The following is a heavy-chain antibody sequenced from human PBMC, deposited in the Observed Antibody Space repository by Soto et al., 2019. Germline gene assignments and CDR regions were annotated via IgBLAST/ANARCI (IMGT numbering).Heavy chain of an antibody. D-gene: IGHD2-15*01. Sequence: QVQLQESGPGLVTPSQTLSLTCTVSGGSISSDNYFWSWIRQHPGKGLEWIGYIDYIGRAYYNPSLKSRVTTSVDTSKNQFSLRLSSVTVADTATYYCEREVKSAAASDAFEIWGQGTVGTVAS. CDR3: EREVKSAAASDAFEI. CDR2: IDYIGRA. J-gene: IGHJ3*02. CDR1: GGSISSDNYF. V-gene: IGHV4-31*03.